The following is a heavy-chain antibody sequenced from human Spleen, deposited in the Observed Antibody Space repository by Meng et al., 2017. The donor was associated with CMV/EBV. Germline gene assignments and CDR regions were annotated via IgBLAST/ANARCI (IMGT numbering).Heavy chain of an antibody. V-gene: IGHV1-69*02. CDR1: GGTFSSYS. D-gene: IGHD1-1*01. J-gene: IGHJ4*02. CDR2: IVPILDIA. CDR3: ARGVQLERRLSY. Sequence: SVKVSCKASGGTFSSYSFSWLRQAPGQGLEWMGKIVPILDIADYAQKFQGRVTITADKSTSTAYMELNSLTSEDTAMYYCARGVQLERRLSYWGQGTLVTVSS.